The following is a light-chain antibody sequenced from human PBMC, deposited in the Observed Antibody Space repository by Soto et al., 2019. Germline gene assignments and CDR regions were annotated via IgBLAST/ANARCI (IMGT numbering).Light chain of an antibody. Sequence: QSALTQPASVSGSPGQSITISCAGSSSDIGTYEYVSWYQQYPGKAPKLMIYEVNYRPSGVSNRFSGSKSGNTASLTISGLQAEDEGDYYCNSMTTSTSTCFVFGTGTKLTVL. CDR3: NSMTTSTSTCFV. CDR1: SSDIGTYEY. V-gene: IGLV2-14*01. CDR2: EVN. J-gene: IGLJ1*01.